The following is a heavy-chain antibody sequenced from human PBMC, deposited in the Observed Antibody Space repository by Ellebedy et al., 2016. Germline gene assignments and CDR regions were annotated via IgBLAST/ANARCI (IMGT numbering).Heavy chain of an antibody. V-gene: IGHV3-23*01. D-gene: IGHD3-10*01. J-gene: IGHJ3*02. CDR3: AKPMVRGGYDAFDI. Sequence: GESLKISCAASGFTFSSYAMSWVRQARGKGLEWVSAFSGFGGNTYYAGSVKGRFTISRDNSKNTLYLQMNRLRAEDTAVYYCAKPMVRGGYDAFDIWGQGTMVTVSS. CDR1: GFTFSSYA. CDR2: FSGFGGNT.